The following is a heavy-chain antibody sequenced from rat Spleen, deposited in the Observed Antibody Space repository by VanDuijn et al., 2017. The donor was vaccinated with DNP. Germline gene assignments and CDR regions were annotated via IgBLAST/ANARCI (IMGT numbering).Heavy chain of an antibody. V-gene: IGHV1-43*01. CDR1: GYTFTYYY. J-gene: IGHJ3*01. Sequence: QVQLQQSGAELAKPGSSVTISCKASGYTFTYYYISWIKQTTGQGPEYIGYVNTGSGGTNYNEKIKGKATLTVDKSSSTAFMQLSSLTPDDSAVYYCARGGSGIWFASWGQGTLVTVSS. CDR3: ARGGSGIWFAS. D-gene: IGHD5-1*01. CDR2: VNTGSGGT.